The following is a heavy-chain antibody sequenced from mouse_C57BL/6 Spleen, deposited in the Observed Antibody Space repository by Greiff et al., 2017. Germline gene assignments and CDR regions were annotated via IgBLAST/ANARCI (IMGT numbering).Heavy chain of an antibody. D-gene: IGHD1-1*01. V-gene: IGHV5-6*01. J-gene: IGHJ4*01. CDR3: ARPYYGSKGAMDY. CDR1: GFTFSSYG. Sequence: EVQGVESGGDLVKPGGSLKLSCAASGFTFSSYGMSWVRQTPDKRLEWVATISSGGSYTYYPDSVKGRFTISRDNAKNTLYLQMSSLKSEDTAMYYCARPYYGSKGAMDYWGQGTSVTVSS. CDR2: ISSGGSYT.